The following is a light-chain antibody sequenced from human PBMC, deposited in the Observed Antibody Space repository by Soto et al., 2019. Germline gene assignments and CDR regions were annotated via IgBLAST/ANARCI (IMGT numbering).Light chain of an antibody. CDR3: QQYGGSPT. Sequence: IVLTQSPGTLSMSPGERATLSCRASQSVSSDYLAWYQQKPGQAPRLLIYGASSRATGSPDRFSGSGSGTDFTLTISRVEPEDFAVYYCQQYGGSPTFGQGTKVEIK. V-gene: IGKV3-20*01. CDR1: QSVSSDY. CDR2: GAS. J-gene: IGKJ1*01.